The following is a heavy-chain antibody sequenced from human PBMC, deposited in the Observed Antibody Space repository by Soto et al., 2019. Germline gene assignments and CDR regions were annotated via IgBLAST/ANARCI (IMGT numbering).Heavy chain of an antibody. J-gene: IGHJ4*02. Sequence: EVQLLESGGGLVQPGGSLRLSCAASGFTVSSNFMSWVRQAPGRGLEWVSVIYSDDSGGSTYYADSVRGRFTISRDNSKNTLYLQRNSLRAEDTAVYYCAREMRRISRGVGSDYWGQGTLVTVSS. CDR3: AREMRRISRGVGSDY. V-gene: IGHV3-66*01. D-gene: IGHD1-26*01. CDR2: IYSDDSGGST. CDR1: GFTVSSNF.